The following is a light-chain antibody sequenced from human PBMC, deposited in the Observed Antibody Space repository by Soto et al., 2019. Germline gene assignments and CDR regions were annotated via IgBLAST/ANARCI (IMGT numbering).Light chain of an antibody. J-gene: IGKJ5*01. Sequence: IQLTQFPSSLSASLGDRVTITCRASQGVSSHLAWHQQKPGKAPKLLIYEVSTLQSGVPSRFSGSGSGTDFTLTISRLQPEEFATYDCKLSDSSLTFGQGTRLEIK. CDR2: EVS. CDR3: KLSDSSLT. CDR1: QGVSSH. V-gene: IGKV1-9*01.